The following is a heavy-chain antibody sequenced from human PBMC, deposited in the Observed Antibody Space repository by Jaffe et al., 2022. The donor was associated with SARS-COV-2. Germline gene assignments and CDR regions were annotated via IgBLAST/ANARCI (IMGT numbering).Heavy chain of an antibody. V-gene: IGHV7-4-1*02. D-gene: IGHD3-3*01. CDR1: GYTFTSYA. CDR3: ARGGTIFGVDLYNWFDP. CDR2: INTNTGNP. J-gene: IGHJ5*02. Sequence: QVQLVQSGSELKKPGASVKVSCKASGYTFTSYAMNWVRQAPGQGLEWMGWINTNTGNPTYAQGFTGRFVFSLDTSVSTAYLQISSLKAEDTAVYYCARGGTIFGVDLYNWFDPWGQGTLVTVSS.